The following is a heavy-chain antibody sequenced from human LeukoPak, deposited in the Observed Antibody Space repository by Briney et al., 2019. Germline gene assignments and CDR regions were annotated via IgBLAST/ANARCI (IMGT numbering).Heavy chain of an antibody. CDR1: GYTFTGYG. D-gene: IGHD6-19*01. V-gene: IGHV1-18*01. J-gene: IGHJ4*02. CDR3: ARRRGYSSGWLRGYFDY. CDR2: ISAYNGNT. Sequence: ASVKVSCKASGYTFTGYGISGVRQAPGQGLEWMGWISAYNGNTNYAQKLQGRVTMTTDTSTSTAYMELRSLRSDDTAVSYCARRRGYSSGWLRGYFDYWGQGTLVTVSS.